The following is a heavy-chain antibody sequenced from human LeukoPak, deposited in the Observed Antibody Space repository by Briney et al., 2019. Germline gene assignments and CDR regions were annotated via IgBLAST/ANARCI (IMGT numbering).Heavy chain of an antibody. J-gene: IGHJ3*02. CDR2: IYYSGST. Sequence: SETLSLTCTVPGGSISSYYWSWIRQPPGKGLEWIGYIYYSGSTNYNPSLKSRVTISVDTSKNQFSLELSSVTAADTAVYYCARQNVFDIWGQGTMVTVSS. CDR1: GGSISSYY. V-gene: IGHV4-59*08. CDR3: ARQNVFDI.